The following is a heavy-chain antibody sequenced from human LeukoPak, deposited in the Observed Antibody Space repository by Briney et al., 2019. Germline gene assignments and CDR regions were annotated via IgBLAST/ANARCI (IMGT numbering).Heavy chain of an antibody. Sequence: PGGSLRLSCAASGFTFSSYSMNWVRQAPGKGLEWVSYISSSSTIYYADSVKGRFTISRDNAKNSLYLQMNSLRAEDTAVYYCASSSGYSSGWYISYGMDVWGQGTTATVSS. CDR1: GFTFSSYS. CDR2: ISSSSTI. D-gene: IGHD6-19*01. J-gene: IGHJ6*02. CDR3: ASSSGYSSGWYISYGMDV. V-gene: IGHV3-48*04.